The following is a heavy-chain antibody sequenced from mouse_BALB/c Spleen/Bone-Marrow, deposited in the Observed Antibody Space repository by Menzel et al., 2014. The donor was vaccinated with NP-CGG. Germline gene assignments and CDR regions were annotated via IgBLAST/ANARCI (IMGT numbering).Heavy chain of an antibody. V-gene: IGHV6-6*02. CDR3: MYGNPFAY. J-gene: IGHJ3*01. Sequence: EVQLQQSGGGLVQPGGSMKFSCVATGVTFSNYWMNWVRQSPERGLEWVAEIRLKSNNYETHYAESVKGRFTISRDDSKSRVYLQMNNLRAEDTSIYYCMYGNPFAYWGQGTLVTVSA. D-gene: IGHD2-10*02. CDR1: GVTFSNYW. CDR2: IRLKSNNYET.